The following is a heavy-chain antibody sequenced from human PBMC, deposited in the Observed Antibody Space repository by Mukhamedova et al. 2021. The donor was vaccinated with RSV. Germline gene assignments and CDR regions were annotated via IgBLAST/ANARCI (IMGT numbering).Heavy chain of an antibody. V-gene: IGHV3-53*01. CDR3: ARDYYYDSSGMDV. Sequence: TYYADSVKGRFTISRDNSKNTLYLQMNSLRAEDTAVYYCARDYYYDSSGMDVWGKGPRSPSPQ. J-gene: IGHJ6*01. CDR2: T. D-gene: IGHD3-22*01.